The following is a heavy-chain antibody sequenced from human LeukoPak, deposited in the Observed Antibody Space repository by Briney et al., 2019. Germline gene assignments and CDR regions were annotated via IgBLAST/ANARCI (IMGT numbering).Heavy chain of an antibody. CDR3: ARVAVRIAVAGNFDY. D-gene: IGHD6-19*01. V-gene: IGHV4-59*12. CDR1: GGSISSYY. CDR2: IYYSGST. J-gene: IGHJ4*02. Sequence: PSETLSLTCTVSGGSISSYYWSWIRQPPGKGLEWIGYIYYSGSTNYNPSLKSRVTISVDASKNQFSLKLSSVTAADPAVYYCARVAVRIAVAGNFDYWGQGTLVTVSS.